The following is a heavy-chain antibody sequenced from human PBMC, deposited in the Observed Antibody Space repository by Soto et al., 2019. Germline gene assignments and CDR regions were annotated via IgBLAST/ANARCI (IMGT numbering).Heavy chain of an antibody. CDR2: IIPIFGTA. CDR1: GGTFSSYS. J-gene: IGHJ3*02. CDR3: ARPSQGPRGTFHI. V-gene: IGHV1-69*12. Sequence: QVQLVQSGAEVKKPGSSVKVSCKASGGTFSSYSISWVRQAPGQGLEWMGGIIPIFGTANYAQKFQGRVTITADVSTSSAYMELSSLRSEDTAVYDCARPSQGPRGTFHIWGQGSMVTVSS.